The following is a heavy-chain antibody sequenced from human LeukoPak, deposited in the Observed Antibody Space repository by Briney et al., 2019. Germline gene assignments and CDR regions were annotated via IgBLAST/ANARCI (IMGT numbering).Heavy chain of an antibody. CDR2: LKSKTDSVTT. V-gene: IGHV3-15*01. Sequence: GGSLRLSCAASGFTVSNAWMSWVRQAPGKGLEWVGRLKSKTDSVTTDYAAPVKGRFTISRDESKNTLYLQMNSLKTEDTAVYYCTTDLKNFRQQLADYWGQGTLVTVSS. D-gene: IGHD6-13*01. CDR3: TTDLKNFRQQLADY. J-gene: IGHJ4*02. CDR1: GFTVSNAW.